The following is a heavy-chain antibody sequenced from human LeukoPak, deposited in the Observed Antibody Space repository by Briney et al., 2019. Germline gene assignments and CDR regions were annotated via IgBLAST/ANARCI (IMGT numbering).Heavy chain of an antibody. Sequence: GGSLRLSCPATGFTFSNYWMSWVRQAPGKGLEWVANIKEDGSEKYYVDSVKGRFTISRDNARNSLYLQMNSLRAEDAAVYYWACGRQLGYWGQGTLVTVSS. J-gene: IGHJ4*02. CDR2: IKEDGSEK. CDR3: ACGRQLGY. D-gene: IGHD6-13*01. V-gene: IGHV3-7*01. CDR1: GFTFSNYW.